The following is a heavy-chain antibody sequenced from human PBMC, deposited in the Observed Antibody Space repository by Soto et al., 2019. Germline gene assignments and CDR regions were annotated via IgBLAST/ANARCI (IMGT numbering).Heavy chain of an antibody. D-gene: IGHD2-15*01. V-gene: IGHV4-59*08. CDR2: IYYSGST. Sequence: SETLSLTCTVSGGSISSYYWSWIRQPPGKGLEWIGYIYYSGSTNYNPSLKSRVTISVDTSKNQFSLKLSSVTAADTAVYYCASWGGYCSGGSCYSAGFDPWGQGTLVTVSS. CDR3: ASWGGYCSGGSCYSAGFDP. CDR1: GGSISSYY. J-gene: IGHJ5*02.